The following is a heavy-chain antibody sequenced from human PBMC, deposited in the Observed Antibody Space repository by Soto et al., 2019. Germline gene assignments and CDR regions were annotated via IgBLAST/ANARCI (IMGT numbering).Heavy chain of an antibody. CDR1: GFTFSSHS. J-gene: IGHJ4*02. V-gene: IGHV3-48*02. CDR3: ARAIRGFSYVVDY. CDR2: ISGSGATK. D-gene: IGHD5-18*01. Sequence: GGSLRLSCAASGFTFSSHSINWVRQAPGKGLEWVSYISGSGATKYYADSVKGRFTISRDNARNSLYLQMSSLSDEDTAVYYCARAIRGFSYVVDYWGQGTLVTVSS.